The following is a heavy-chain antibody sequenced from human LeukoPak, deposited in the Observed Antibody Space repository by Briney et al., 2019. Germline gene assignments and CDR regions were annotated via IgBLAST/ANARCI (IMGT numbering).Heavy chain of an antibody. V-gene: IGHV3-33*01. Sequence: PGESLSLSCAASGFTFSRSGMHWVRQAPGKGLEWVAAIWNDGDNSHYVDSVKGRFTISRDNAKDALHLRMDNLRVEDTAVYYCARARWSSTGWFLGYWGQGTLVTVSS. J-gene: IGHJ4*02. CDR3: ARARWSSTGWFLGY. D-gene: IGHD6-19*01. CDR1: GFTFSRSG. CDR2: IWNDGDNS.